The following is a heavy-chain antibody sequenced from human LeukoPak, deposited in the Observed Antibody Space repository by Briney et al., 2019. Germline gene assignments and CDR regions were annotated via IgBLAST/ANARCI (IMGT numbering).Heavy chain of an antibody. CDR1: GFTFSRHW. CDR2: IKEDGSEK. J-gene: IGHJ3*02. D-gene: IGHD3-10*01. Sequence: GGTLRLSCAASGFTFSRHWMSWIRQAPGKGLEWVANIKEDGSEKYYVDDVKGRFTISRDNAKNSLFLQMNSLRGEDTAVYYCARISLGSGELLDAFDIWGQGTAVTVSS. CDR3: ARISLGSGELLDAFDI. V-gene: IGHV3-7*01.